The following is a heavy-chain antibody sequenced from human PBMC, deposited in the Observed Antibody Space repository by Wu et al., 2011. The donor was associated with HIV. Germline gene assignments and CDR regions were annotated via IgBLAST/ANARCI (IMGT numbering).Heavy chain of an antibody. V-gene: IGHV1-69*05. Sequence: QVQLVQSGAAVKKPGSSVKVSCKASGGTFTRHAFTWVRQAPGQGLEWMGGIIPVFGTVNYAQKFQGRVTITTDESTSTAYMELSSLRSDDTAVYYCARGYGSGKEYDGFDIWGQGTMVTVSS. CDR1: GGTFTRHA. J-gene: IGHJ3*02. D-gene: IGHD3-10*01. CDR3: ARGYGSGKEYDGFDI. CDR2: IIPVFGTV.